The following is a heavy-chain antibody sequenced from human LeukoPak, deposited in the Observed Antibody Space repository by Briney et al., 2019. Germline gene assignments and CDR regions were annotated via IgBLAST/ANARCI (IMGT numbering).Heavy chain of an antibody. CDR3: AELGITMIGGV. D-gene: IGHD3-10*02. CDR1: GFTFGDYA. Sequence: PGGSLGLSCAASGFTFGDYAMHWVRQAPGKGLEVVSTFVWNSGSIGYADSVKGRFTICRDNAKNFLYLQMNSLRAEDTAVYYCAELGITMIGGVWGKGTTVTISS. CDR2: FVWNSGSI. V-gene: IGHV3-9*01. J-gene: IGHJ6*04.